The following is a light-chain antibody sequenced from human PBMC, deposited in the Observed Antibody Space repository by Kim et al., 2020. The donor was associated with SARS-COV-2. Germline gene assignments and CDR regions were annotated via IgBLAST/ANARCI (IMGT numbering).Light chain of an antibody. CDR3: NSRDSSRNHHWV. CDR1: SLRSYY. V-gene: IGLV3-19*01. J-gene: IGLJ3*02. Sequence: GQTVRIRCQGDSLRSYYASWYQQKPGQAPVLVIYGKNNRPSGIPDRFSGSSSGNTASLTITGAQAEDEADYYCNSRDSSRNHHWVFGGGTQLTVL. CDR2: GKN.